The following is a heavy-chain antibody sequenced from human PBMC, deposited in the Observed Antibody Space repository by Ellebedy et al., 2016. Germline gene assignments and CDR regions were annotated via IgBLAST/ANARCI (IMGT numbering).Heavy chain of an antibody. J-gene: IGHJ6*02. CDR3: ARPIVGALGGGDYYYDGMDV. V-gene: IGHV1-18*04. CDR1: GYPFPYYG. CDR2: ISCNSGNT. D-gene: IGHD1-26*01. Sequence: ASVKVSCXASGYPFPYYGISWVRQAPGQGLEWMGCISCNSGNTNYARKFQDRVTMTTETPTRTVYMELRSLRSEDTAVYYCARPIVGALGGGDYYYDGMDVWGQGTTVTVSS.